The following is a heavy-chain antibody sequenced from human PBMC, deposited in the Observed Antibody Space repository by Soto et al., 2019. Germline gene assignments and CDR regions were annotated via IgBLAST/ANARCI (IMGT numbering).Heavy chain of an antibody. V-gene: IGHV1-2*02. CDR3: ARNYYDSSDRDYLDY. J-gene: IGHJ4*02. Sequence: ASVQVSCKASGYTFTAYHIHWVRQAPGQGLEWMGWINPITGGTNYAPNFQGRVTMTRDTSISTAYMELSSLRSDDTALYYCARNYYDSSDRDYLDYWGQGTLVTVS. CDR2: INPITGGT. D-gene: IGHD3-22*01. CDR1: GYTFTAYH.